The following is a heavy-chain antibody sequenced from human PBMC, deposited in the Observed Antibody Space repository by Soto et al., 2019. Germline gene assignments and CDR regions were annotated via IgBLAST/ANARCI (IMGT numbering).Heavy chain of an antibody. V-gene: IGHV3-23*01. D-gene: IGHD1-26*01. Sequence: LRRSCETSVFTFSSYAVTLVRQAPGTGLGWGAAVSGSGDTTNYADSVKGRFTISRHNPKNTMYLQMSMFNSEGKGVYYCARGRQWDLHSPLDFDYWGQGTLVTVSS. J-gene: IGHJ4*02. CDR1: VFTFSSYA. CDR2: VSGSGDTT. CDR3: ARGRQWDLHSPLDFDY.